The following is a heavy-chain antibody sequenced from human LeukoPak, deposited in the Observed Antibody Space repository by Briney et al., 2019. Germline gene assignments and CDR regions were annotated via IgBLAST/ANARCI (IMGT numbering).Heavy chain of an antibody. J-gene: IGHJ4*02. CDR2: ISHNGETK. V-gene: IGHV3-11*01. CDR3: ARDRHGYFDY. CDR1: GFTFSDHY. D-gene: IGHD6-13*01. Sequence: GGSLRLSCAASGFTFSDHYMIWLRPAPGKGLEAISYISHNGETKYYADSVKGRHSISRDNAKSSLYLQMNSLRVEDTAVYYCARDRHGYFDYWGQGTLVTVSS.